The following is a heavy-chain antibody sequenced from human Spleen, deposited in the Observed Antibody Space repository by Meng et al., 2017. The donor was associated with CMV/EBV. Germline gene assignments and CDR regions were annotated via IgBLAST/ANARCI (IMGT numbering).Heavy chain of an antibody. J-gene: IGHJ4*02. CDR1: GSVSSALAY. D-gene: IGHD3-22*01. V-gene: IGHV4-61*01. CDR2: RFYSGST. Sequence: GSVSSALAYWSSIRQPPGRGLEWIGYRFYSGSTKYSPSLKSRVTISVDPSKNQLSLKLDSVTAADTAVYYCARERDYSDASGYYDYWGQGVLVTVSS. CDR3: ARERDYSDASGYYDY.